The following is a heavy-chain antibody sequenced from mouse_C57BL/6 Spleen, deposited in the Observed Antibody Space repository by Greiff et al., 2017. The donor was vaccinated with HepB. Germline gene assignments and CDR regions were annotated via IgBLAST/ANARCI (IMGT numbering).Heavy chain of an antibody. Sequence: VQLQQPGAELVMPGASVKLSCKASGYTFTSYWMHWVKQRPGQCLEWIGEIDPSDSYTNYNQKFKGKSTLTVDKSSSTAYMQLSGLASEDSAVYYCASGERAMDYWGQGTSVTVSS. V-gene: IGHV1-69*01. CDR2: IDPSDSYT. CDR1: GYTFTSYW. CDR3: ASGERAMDY. J-gene: IGHJ4*01.